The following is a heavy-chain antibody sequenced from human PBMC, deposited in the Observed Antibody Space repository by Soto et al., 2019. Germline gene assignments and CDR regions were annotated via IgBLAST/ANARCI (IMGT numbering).Heavy chain of an antibody. CDR1: GFSLTTSGVG. CDR2: IYWDDDK. V-gene: IGHV2-5*02. J-gene: IGHJ4*02. Sequence: QITLKESGPTLVKPTQTLTLPFTYSGFSLTTSGVGVGWIRQPPGKALEWLALIYWDDDKRYSPSLKSRTSITTDTPKTPVALTLTNIDPADTATYYCTNTMPLRVGDYWGQGTLVCVYS. CDR3: TNTMPLRVGDY. D-gene: IGHD2-2*01.